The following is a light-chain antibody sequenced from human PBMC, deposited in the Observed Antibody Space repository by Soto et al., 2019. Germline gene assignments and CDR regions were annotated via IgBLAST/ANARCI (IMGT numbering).Light chain of an antibody. Sequence: DIQMTQSPSTLSASVGDRVTITCRASQSISSWLAWYQQKPGKAPKLLIYDASSLESGVPSRFSGSGSGTEFTLTISSLRPDDFATYYCQQYNTYSTFGQGTKVHIK. V-gene: IGKV1-5*01. CDR1: QSISSW. CDR3: QQYNTYST. CDR2: DAS. J-gene: IGKJ1*01.